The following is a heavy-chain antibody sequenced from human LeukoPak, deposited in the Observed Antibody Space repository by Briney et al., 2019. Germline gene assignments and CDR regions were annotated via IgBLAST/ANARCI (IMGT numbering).Heavy chain of an antibody. D-gene: IGHD3-10*01. CDR2: ISYDGSNK. J-gene: IGHJ4*02. Sequence: GRSLRLSCAASGFTFSSYGMHWIRQAPGKGLEWVAVISYDGSNKYYADSVKGRFTISRDNSKNTLYLQMNSLRAEDTAVYYCAKDYGWFGELLLGNFDYWGQGTLVTVSS. CDR3: AKDYGWFGELLLGNFDY. CDR1: GFTFSSYG. V-gene: IGHV3-30*18.